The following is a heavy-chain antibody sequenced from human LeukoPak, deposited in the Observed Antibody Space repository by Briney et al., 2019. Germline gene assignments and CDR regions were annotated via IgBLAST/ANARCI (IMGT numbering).Heavy chain of an antibody. CDR3: ARQEKGKLDY. V-gene: IGHV4-59*08. J-gene: IGHJ4*02. CDR2: IYYSGNT. Sequence: SETLSLTCTVSGGSISSYYWSWIRQPPGKGLEWIGCIYYSGNTNYNPSLKSRVTISVDTSKNQFSLKLSSVTAADTAVYYCARQEKGKLDYWGQGTLVTVSS. CDR1: GGSISSYY.